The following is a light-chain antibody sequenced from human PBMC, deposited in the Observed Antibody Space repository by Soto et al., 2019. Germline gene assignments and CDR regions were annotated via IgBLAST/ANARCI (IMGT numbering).Light chain of an antibody. CDR1: SSDVGSYNL. J-gene: IGLJ2*01. CDR3: CSYAGSSTVGV. CDR2: EIS. Sequence: QSALTQPASVSGSPGQSITISCTGTSSDVGSYNLVSWYQQHPGKAPKLMIYEISKRPSVVSNRFSGSKSGNTASLTSSGLQAEDGADYYCCSYAGSSTVGVFGGGTKLTVL. V-gene: IGLV2-23*02.